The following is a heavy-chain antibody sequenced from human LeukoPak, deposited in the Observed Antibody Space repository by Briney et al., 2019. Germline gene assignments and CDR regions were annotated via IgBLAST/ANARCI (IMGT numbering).Heavy chain of an antibody. Sequence: GESLKISCKGSGYSFTNYWIAWVRQMLGKGLEWMGIIYPGDSDTRYSPSFQGQVTISADKSISTAYLQWSSLKTSDTAMYYCARAGYYDVFAYWGQGALVTVSS. CDR1: GYSFTNYW. D-gene: IGHD3-10*02. J-gene: IGHJ4*02. CDR3: ARAGYYDVFAY. CDR2: IYPGDSDT. V-gene: IGHV5-51*01.